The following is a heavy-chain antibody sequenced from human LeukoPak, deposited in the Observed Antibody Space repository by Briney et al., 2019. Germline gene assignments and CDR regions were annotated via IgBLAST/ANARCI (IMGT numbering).Heavy chain of an antibody. V-gene: IGHV3-74*01. CDR1: GFTFSSYW. D-gene: IGHD5-18*01. CDR2: INSDGSSI. J-gene: IGHJ4*02. CDR3: VRDKVLTAIVTGYFDY. Sequence: GGSLRLSCAASGFTFSSYWMHWVRQAPGKGLVWVSRINSDGSSISYADSVKGRFTISRDNAKNTLYLQMNSLRAEDTAVYYCVRDKVLTAIVTGYFDYWGQGTLVTVSS.